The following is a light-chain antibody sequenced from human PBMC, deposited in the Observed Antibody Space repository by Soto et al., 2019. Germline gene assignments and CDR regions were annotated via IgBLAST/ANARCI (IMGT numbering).Light chain of an antibody. V-gene: IGKV3-20*01. CDR3: QQNDDSPAIT. CDR1: QSITRNY. CDR2: AAS. Sequence: EIVLTQSTGTLSLSPGERATLSCRASQSITRNYLAWYQQKPGQAPRLLIHAASRRATGIPVRFSGSGSGTDFTLTIRRLEPGYFAVYYCQQNDDSPAITFGQGTRLEIK. J-gene: IGKJ5*01.